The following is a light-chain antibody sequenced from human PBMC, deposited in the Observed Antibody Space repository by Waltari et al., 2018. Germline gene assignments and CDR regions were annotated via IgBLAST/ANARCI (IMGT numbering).Light chain of an antibody. CDR1: QCVSNY. Sequence: DIQMTQSPSSLSASVGDRVTISFRASQCVSNYLAWFQQKPGKAPKSLIYAASFLQSGVPSKFSGSGSGTYFTLTISSLQPEDFGTYYCQQYYDFPFTFGGGTELEIK. CDR2: AAS. V-gene: IGKV1-16*02. CDR3: QQYYDFPFT. J-gene: IGKJ4*01.